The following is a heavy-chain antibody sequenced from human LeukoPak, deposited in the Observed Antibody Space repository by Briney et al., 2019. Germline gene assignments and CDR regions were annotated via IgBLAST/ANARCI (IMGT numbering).Heavy chain of an antibody. CDR1: GFTFSTYW. CDR3: ARGPISSNPGT. J-gene: IGHJ5*02. V-gene: IGHV3-74*01. D-gene: IGHD2-2*01. CDR2: VSADGSST. Sequence: AGSLRLSCAASGFTFSTYWMHWVRQAPGKGLVWVSRVSADGSSTTYADSVKGRFTISRDNAKNTLYLQMNSLRAEDTAIYYCARGPISSNPGTWGQGTLVTVSS.